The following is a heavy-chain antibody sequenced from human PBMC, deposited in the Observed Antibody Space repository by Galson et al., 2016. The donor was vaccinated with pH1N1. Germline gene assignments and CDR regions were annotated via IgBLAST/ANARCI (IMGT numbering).Heavy chain of an antibody. J-gene: IGHJ6*03. CDR1: GYIFTNYW. Sequence: QSGAEVKQPGESLKISCEGSGYIFTNYWIGWVRQMPGKGLELMGIIYPGDSDTGYSPSFQGRVTISVDKSINIAYLQWSNLKASDTAIYFCARLSASSYGRAQYYMDVRGKGTTVTVSS. V-gene: IGHV5-51*01. CDR2: IYPGDSDT. CDR3: ARLSASSYGRAQYYMDV. D-gene: IGHD5-18*01.